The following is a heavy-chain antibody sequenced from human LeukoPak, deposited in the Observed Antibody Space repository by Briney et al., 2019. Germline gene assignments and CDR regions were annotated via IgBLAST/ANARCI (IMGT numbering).Heavy chain of an antibody. J-gene: IGHJ6*03. CDR3: ARGYGDYFSHFDYYYYMDV. D-gene: IGHD4-17*01. V-gene: IGHV4-4*07. Sequence: SETLSLTCTVSGGSISSYYWSWIRQPPGKGLEWIGRIYTSGSTNYNPSLKSRVTMSVDTSKNQFSLKLSSETAADTAVYYCARGYGDYFSHFDYYYYMDVWGKGTTVTISS. CDR2: IYTSGST. CDR1: GGSISSYY.